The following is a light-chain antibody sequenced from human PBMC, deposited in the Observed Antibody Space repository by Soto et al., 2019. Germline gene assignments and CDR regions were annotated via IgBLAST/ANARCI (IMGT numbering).Light chain of an antibody. Sequence: QSVLTQPASVSGSPGQPITISCTGTSSDVGGYNYVSWYQQHPGKAPKLMIYDVSNRPSGVSNRFSGSKSGNTASLSISGLQVEDGADYYCSSYTSSITLLFGGGTKVTVL. CDR1: SSDVGGYNY. J-gene: IGLJ2*01. CDR2: DVS. V-gene: IGLV2-14*03. CDR3: SSYTSSITLL.